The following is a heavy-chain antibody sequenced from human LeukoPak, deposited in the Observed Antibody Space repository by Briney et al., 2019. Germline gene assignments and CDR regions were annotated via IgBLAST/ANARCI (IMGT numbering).Heavy chain of an antibody. Sequence: PSETLSLTCTVSGGSISGSSYYWGWIRQPPGKGLEWIGSIYYSGSTYYNPSLKSRVTISVDTSKNQFSLKLSSVTAADTAVYYCARHAWGIAGNWYFDLWGRGTLVTVSS. CDR2: IYYSGST. CDR3: ARHAWGIAGNWYFDL. V-gene: IGHV4-39*01. J-gene: IGHJ2*01. D-gene: IGHD6-13*01. CDR1: GGSISGSSYY.